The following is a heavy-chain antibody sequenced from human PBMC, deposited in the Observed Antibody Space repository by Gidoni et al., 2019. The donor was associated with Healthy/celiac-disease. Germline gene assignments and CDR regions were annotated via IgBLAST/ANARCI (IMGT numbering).Heavy chain of an antibody. CDR1: AFTFSRHG. V-gene: IGHV3-30*18. Sequence: HVPLAASGVGVVQPGRSLRLSSAFSAFTFSRHGMHWVRQAPGKGLEGVAVISYDGSNKYCADSVKGRFTISRDNSKNTLYLQKNRLRAEDTAVYYCAKEFTGTHRSCYYGMDVWGQGTTVTVSS. CDR2: ISYDGSNK. J-gene: IGHJ6*02. CDR3: AKEFTGTHRSCYYGMDV. D-gene: IGHD1-7*01.